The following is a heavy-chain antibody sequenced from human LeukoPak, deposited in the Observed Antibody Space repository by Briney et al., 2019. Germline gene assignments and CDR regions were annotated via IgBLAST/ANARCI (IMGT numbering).Heavy chain of an antibody. Sequence: ASVKVSCKASGYTFTSYAMHWVRQAPGQRLEWMGWINAGNGNTKYSQKFQGRVTITRDTSASTAYMELSSLRSEDTAVYYCARGPPSYYCFDYWGQGTLVTVSS. CDR3: ARGPPSYYCFDY. CDR2: INAGNGNT. CDR1: GYTFTSYA. D-gene: IGHD3-10*01. J-gene: IGHJ4*02. V-gene: IGHV1-3*01.